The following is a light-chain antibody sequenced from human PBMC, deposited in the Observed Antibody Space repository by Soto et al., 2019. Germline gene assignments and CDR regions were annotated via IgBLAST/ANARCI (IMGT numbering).Light chain of an antibody. CDR3: ATWDSGLNAVV. CDR2: DNN. J-gene: IGLJ2*01. Sequence: QSVLTQPPSVSAAPGQKVTISCSGSRSNIGNNYVSWYQQLPGTAPKLLIFDNNQRPSGIPDRFSGSKSGTSATLGITGLQTGDEADYHCATWDSGLNAVVFGGGTKLTVL. V-gene: IGLV1-51*01. CDR1: RSNIGNNY.